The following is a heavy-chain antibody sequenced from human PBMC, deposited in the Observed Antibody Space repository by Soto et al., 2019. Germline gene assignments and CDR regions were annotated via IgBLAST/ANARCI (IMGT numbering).Heavy chain of an antibody. CDR2: IYWDDDK. Sequence: QITLKESGPTLVKPTQALTLACTFSGISLSTDAVGVAWIRQPPGKALEWLALIYWDDDKRYSPSLKSRLTIIKDTSKNQVVLTMTNMDPVDTATYYCAHTGEVATIISDAFDIWGPGTSVTVSS. CDR1: GISLSTDAVG. D-gene: IGHD5-12*01. CDR3: AHTGEVATIISDAFDI. V-gene: IGHV2-5*02. J-gene: IGHJ3*02.